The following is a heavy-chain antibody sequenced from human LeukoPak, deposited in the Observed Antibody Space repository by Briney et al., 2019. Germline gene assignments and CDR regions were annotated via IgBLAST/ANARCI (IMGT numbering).Heavy chain of an antibody. D-gene: IGHD2-2*01. CDR2: IIPVLGVP. CDR1: GYTFTSYG. V-gene: IGHV1-69*04. CDR3: ARDCSTTACSDAFDV. J-gene: IGHJ3*01. Sequence: SVKVSCKASGYTFTSYGISWVRQAPGQGLEWMGRIIPVLGVPNFAQKFQGKVTLTADRSTSTVYMEVSSLRSEDTAVYYCARDCSTTACSDAFDVWGQGTLVTVSS.